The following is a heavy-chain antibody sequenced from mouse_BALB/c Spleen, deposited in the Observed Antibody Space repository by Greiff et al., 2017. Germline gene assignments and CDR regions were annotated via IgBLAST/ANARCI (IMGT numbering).Heavy chain of an antibody. CDR1: GYAFSSSW. V-gene: IGHV1-82*01. D-gene: IGHD1-1*01. CDR3: ARYITTVVATDY. J-gene: IGHJ2*01. Sequence: QVQLKESGPELVKPGASVKISCKASGYAFSSSWMNWVKQRPGQGLEWIGRIYPGDGDTNYNGKFKGKATLTADKSSSTAYMQLSSLTSVDSAVYYCARYITTVVATDYWGQGTTLTVSS. CDR2: IYPGDGDT.